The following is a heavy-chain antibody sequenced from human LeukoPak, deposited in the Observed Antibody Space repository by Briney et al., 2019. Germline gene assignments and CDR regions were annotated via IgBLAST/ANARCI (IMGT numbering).Heavy chain of an antibody. J-gene: IGHJ4*02. D-gene: IGHD1-26*01. Sequence: GGSLRLSCAASGFTFSSYSMNWVRQAPGKGLEWVSSISSSSSYIYHADSVKGRFTISRDNAKNSLYLQMNSLRAEDTAVYYCARDLTGATHFDYWGQGTLVTVSS. CDR2: ISSSSSYI. CDR1: GFTFSSYS. CDR3: ARDLTGATHFDY. V-gene: IGHV3-21*01.